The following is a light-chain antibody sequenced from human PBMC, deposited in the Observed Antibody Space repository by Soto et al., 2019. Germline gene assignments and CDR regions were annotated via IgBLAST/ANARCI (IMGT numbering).Light chain of an antibody. CDR3: QQYNDWPPYT. Sequence: EVLMTQSQGTLSVSPGARVTVSCRASQSIGSNLAWYQQKPGQAPRLLIYGASTRVIGVPDRFSGGRSGTEFTLTISSLQSEDIAVYFCQQYNDWPPYTFGQGTKLEIK. CDR2: GAS. V-gene: IGKV3-15*01. J-gene: IGKJ2*01. CDR1: QSIGSN.